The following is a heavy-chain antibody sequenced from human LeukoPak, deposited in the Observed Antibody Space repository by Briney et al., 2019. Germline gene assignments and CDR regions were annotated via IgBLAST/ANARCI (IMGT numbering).Heavy chain of an antibody. V-gene: IGHV5-51*01. CDR3: ARLDTKNYQF. CDR1: GYHFTTYW. D-gene: IGHD1-7*01. J-gene: IGHJ4*02. Sequence: GDSLKISCNVSGYHFTTYWIAWVRQKPGKGLEWMGMVFPGDSKTNYSPAFLGQVTMSVDKSIGAAYLQWRSLKASDTAMYYCARLDTKNYQFWGQGTLVSVSS. CDR2: VFPGDSKT.